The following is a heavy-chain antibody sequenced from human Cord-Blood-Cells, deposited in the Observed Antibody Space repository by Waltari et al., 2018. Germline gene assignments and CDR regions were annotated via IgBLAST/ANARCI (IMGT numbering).Heavy chain of an antibody. CDR1: GGSISSYY. CDR3: ARDHPSEFGELLSYYYYYMDV. CDR2: IYTSGST. V-gene: IGHV4-4*07. J-gene: IGHJ6*03. Sequence: QVQLQESGPGLVKPSETLSLTCTVSGGSISSYYWSWIRQPAGKGLEWIGRIYTSGSTNYNPSLKSRVTMSVDTSKNQFSLKLSSVTAADTAVYYCARDHPSEFGELLSYYYYYMDVWGKGTTVTVSS. D-gene: IGHD3-10*01.